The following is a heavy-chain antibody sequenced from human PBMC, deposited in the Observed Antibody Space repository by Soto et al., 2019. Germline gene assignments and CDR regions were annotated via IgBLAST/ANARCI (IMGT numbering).Heavy chain of an antibody. J-gene: IGHJ5*02. D-gene: IGHD6-13*01. Sequence: ASVKVSCKVSGYTLTELSMHWVRQAPGKGLEWMGGFDPEDGETIYAQKFQGRVTMTEDTSTDTAYMELSRLRSEDTAVYYCAFSSSSWYWFDPWGQGTLVTVSS. CDR2: FDPEDGET. CDR3: AFSSSSWYWFDP. V-gene: IGHV1-24*01. CDR1: GYTLTELS.